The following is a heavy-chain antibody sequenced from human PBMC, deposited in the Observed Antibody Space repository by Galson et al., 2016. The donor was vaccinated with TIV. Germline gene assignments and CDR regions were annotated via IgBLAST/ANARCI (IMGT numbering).Heavy chain of an antibody. J-gene: IGHJ4*02. Sequence: SVKVSCKASGYTFTNYYMHWLRQAPGQGPEWMGIIKASDGSTSYTGKFQGRVTMTRDTSTSTLYMDLSSLRSDDTAVYYCARDVGNCFGGSCYFDYWGQGTQVTVSA. V-gene: IGHV1-46*01. CDR3: ARDVGNCFGGSCYFDY. CDR2: IKASDGST. D-gene: IGHD2-15*01. CDR1: GYTFTNYY.